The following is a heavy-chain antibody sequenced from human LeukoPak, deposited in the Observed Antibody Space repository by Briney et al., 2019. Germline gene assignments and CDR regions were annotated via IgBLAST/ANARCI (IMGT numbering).Heavy chain of an antibody. V-gene: IGHV3-21*01. CDR3: ARAEYSSGWYSIEYYYYMDV. J-gene: IGHJ6*03. CDR2: ISSNSRYI. Sequence: GGSLRLSCAASGFTFSTYSMSWVRQAPGKGLEWVSSISSNSRYIYYADSMRGRFTISRDNAKNSLYLQMNSLRAEDTAVYYCARAEYSSGWYSIEYYYYMDVWGKGTTVTVSS. CDR1: GFTFSTYS. D-gene: IGHD6-19*01.